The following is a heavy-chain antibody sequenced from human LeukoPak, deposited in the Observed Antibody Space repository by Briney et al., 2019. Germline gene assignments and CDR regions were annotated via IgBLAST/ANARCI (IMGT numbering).Heavy chain of an antibody. CDR1: GGSFSGYY. Sequence: SETLSLTCAVYGGSFSGYYCSWIRQPPGKGLEWIGEINHSGSTNYNPSLKSRVTISVDTSKNQFSLKLSSVTAADTAVYYCARGSAHTYWGQGTLVTVSS. CDR3: ARGSAHTY. J-gene: IGHJ4*02. CDR2: INHSGST. V-gene: IGHV4-34*01.